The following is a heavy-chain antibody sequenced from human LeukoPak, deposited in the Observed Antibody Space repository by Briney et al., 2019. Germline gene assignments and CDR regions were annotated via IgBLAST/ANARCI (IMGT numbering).Heavy chain of an antibody. J-gene: IGHJ4*02. Sequence: GGSLRLSCAASGFTFSSYWMSWVRQAPGKGLEWVANIKQDGSEKYYVDSVKGRFTISRDNAKNSLYLQMNSLRAEDTAVYYCARDCDYGDYYFDYWGQGTLVTVSS. CDR1: GFTFSSYW. CDR2: IKQDGSEK. CDR3: ARDCDYGDYYFDY. V-gene: IGHV3-7*01. D-gene: IGHD4-17*01.